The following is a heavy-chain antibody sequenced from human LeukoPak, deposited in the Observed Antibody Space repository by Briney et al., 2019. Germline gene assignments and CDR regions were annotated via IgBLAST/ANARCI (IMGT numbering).Heavy chain of an antibody. Sequence: GGSLRLSCAASGFTFSSYAMSWVRQAPGKGLEWVSAISGSGGSTYYADSVKGRFTISRDNSKNTLYLQMNSLRAEDTAVYYCAKGRLETSVLRYFDWLEHYFDYWGQGTLVTVSS. D-gene: IGHD3-9*01. J-gene: IGHJ4*02. CDR1: GFTFSSYA. V-gene: IGHV3-23*01. CDR3: AKGRLETSVLRYFDWLEHYFDY. CDR2: ISGSGGST.